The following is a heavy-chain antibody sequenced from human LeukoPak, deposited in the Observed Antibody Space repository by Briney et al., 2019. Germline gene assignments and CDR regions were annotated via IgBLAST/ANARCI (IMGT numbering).Heavy chain of an antibody. Sequence: ASVKVSCKASGYTXTSYGISRVRQAPGQGLEWMGWIYSYNGNTNYAQKFQGRVTMTTDTSTSIAYMELRSLTSDDTAVYYCARLKNYGDYGYWGQGTLVTVSS. CDR1: GYTXTSYG. CDR2: IYSYNGNT. V-gene: IGHV1-18*01. D-gene: IGHD4-17*01. J-gene: IGHJ4*02. CDR3: ARLKNYGDYGY.